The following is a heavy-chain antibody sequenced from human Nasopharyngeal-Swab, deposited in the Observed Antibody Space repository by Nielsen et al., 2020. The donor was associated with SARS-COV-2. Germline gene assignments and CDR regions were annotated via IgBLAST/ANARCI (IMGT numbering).Heavy chain of an antibody. V-gene: IGHV4-39*07. CDR2: IYYSGST. J-gene: IGHJ3*02. D-gene: IGHD1/OR15-1a*01. CDR1: GGSISSSSYY. CDR3: ARGTTFQDAFDI. Sequence: SETLSLTCTVSGGSISSSSYYWGWIRQPPGKGLEWIGSIYYSGSTYYNPSLKSRVTISVDTSKNQFSLKLSSVTAADTAVYYCARGTTFQDAFDIWGQGTMVTVSS.